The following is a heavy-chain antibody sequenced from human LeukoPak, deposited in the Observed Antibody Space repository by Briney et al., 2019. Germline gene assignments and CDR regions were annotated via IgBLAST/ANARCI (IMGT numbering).Heavy chain of an antibody. CDR3: AREAAARPPDEQAEYFQH. Sequence: ASVKVSCKASGYTFTGYYMHWVRQAPGQGLEWMGWINPNSGGTNYAQKFQGRVTMTRDTSISTAYMELSRLRSDDTAVYYCAREAAARPPDEQAEYFQHWGQGTLVTVSS. CDR1: GYTFTGYY. CDR2: INPNSGGT. D-gene: IGHD6-6*01. V-gene: IGHV1-2*02. J-gene: IGHJ1*01.